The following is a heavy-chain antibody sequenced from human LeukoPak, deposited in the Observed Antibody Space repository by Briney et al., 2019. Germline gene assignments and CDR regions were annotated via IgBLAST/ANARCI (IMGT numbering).Heavy chain of an antibody. J-gene: IGHJ6*03. CDR1: GDSINSGSYY. D-gene: IGHD2-15*01. CDR2: IYYSGST. V-gene: IGHV4-39*07. Sequence: PSETLSLTCTVSGDSINSGSYYWGWIRQPPGKGLEWIGSIYYSGSTYYNPSLKSRVTISVDTSKNQFSLKLSSVTAADTAVYYCARENCSGGSCYSIYYYYYMDVWGKGTTVTVSS. CDR3: ARENCSGGSCYSIYYYYYMDV.